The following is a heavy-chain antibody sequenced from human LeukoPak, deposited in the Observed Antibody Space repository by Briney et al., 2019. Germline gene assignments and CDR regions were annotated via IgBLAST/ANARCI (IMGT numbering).Heavy chain of an antibody. D-gene: IGHD6-19*01. Sequence: PGGPLRLSCAASGFTFSSYAMSWVRQAPGKGLEWVSVISGSGDSTFYADSVKGRFTISRDNSKNTLYLQTNTLRAEDTAVYYSAKETPNYSSVDYWGQGTLVTVSS. V-gene: IGHV3-23*01. CDR3: AKETPNYSSVDY. CDR2: ISGSGDST. CDR1: GFTFSSYA. J-gene: IGHJ4*02.